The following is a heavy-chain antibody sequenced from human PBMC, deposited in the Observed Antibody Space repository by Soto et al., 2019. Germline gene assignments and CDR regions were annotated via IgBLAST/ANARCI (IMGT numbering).Heavy chain of an antibody. Sequence: QVQLQESGPGLVKPSQTLSLTCTVSGDSIMRDRYYWNCLRQPIWEGLERIGYIYYAVTTGYNPYVKSRVTIAPDTSKNQCSLNMSSVTAVDTAVYYCARGFDSEKFYGFESWGQGTQVTVSS. V-gene: IGHV4-31*03. J-gene: IGHJ4*02. CDR3: ARGFDSEKFYGFES. CDR2: IYYAVTT. D-gene: IGHD1-26*01. CDR1: GDSIMRDRYY.